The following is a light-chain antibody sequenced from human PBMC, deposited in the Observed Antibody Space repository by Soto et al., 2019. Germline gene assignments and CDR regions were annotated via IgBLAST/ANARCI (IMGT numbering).Light chain of an antibody. CDR2: DVS. Sequence: QSALTQPASVSGSPGQSITISCTGTSSDVGGYNYVSWFQQHPDKAPKLIIYDVSNRPSGVSDRFSGSKSGNTASLTISGLQAEDEADYYCSSYTTGSTNVFGTGTKLTVL. V-gene: IGLV2-14*01. CDR3: SSYTTGSTNV. J-gene: IGLJ1*01. CDR1: SSDVGGYNY.